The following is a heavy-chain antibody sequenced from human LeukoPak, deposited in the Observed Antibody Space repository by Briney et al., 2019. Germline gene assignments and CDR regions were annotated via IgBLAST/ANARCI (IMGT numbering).Heavy chain of an antibody. J-gene: IGHJ4*02. Sequence: SETLSLTCAVSGGSISSYYWSWIRQPPGKGLEWIGYIYYSGSTNYNPSLKSRATISVDTSKNQFSLKLSSVTAADTAVYYCARLHRGGYYVNHFDYWGQGTLATVSS. CDR1: GGSISSYY. CDR2: IYYSGST. D-gene: IGHD3-22*01. V-gene: IGHV4-59*01. CDR3: ARLHRGGYYVNHFDY.